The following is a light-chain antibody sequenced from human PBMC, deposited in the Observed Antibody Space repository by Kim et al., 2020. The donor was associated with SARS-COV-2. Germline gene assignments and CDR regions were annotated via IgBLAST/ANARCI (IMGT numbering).Light chain of an antibody. CDR2: DNN. Sequence: VTGSWSGGNSNIGNNYVSWYQQLPGTAPKVLIYDNNKRPSGIPDRFAGSKSGTSATLGITGLQAGDEANYFCGTWDSSLSPGHVVFGGGTQLTVL. CDR3: GTWDSSLSPGHVV. CDR1: NSNIGNNY. V-gene: IGLV1-51*01. J-gene: IGLJ2*01.